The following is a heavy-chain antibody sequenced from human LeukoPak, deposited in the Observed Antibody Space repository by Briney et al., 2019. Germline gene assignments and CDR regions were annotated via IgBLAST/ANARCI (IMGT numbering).Heavy chain of an antibody. CDR2: VGIDSGNT. Sequence: PGGSLRPSCAASGFIFSDYSMNWVRQAPGKGLEWISYVGIDSGNTKYADSVKGRFTISGVNAKKSLYLQMNSLRVEDTAVYYCARDYRFAFDNWGQGTLVTVSS. CDR3: ARDYRFAFDN. CDR1: GFIFSDYS. J-gene: IGHJ4*02. V-gene: IGHV3-21*05.